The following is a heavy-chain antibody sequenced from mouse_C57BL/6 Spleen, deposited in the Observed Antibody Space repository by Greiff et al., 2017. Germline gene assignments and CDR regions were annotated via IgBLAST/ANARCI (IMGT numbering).Heavy chain of an antibody. J-gene: IGHJ4*01. CDR2: INPSSGYT. V-gene: IGHV1-7*01. CDR3: ASPMMVTQAFYAMDY. Sequence: QVQLQQSGAELAKPGASVKLSCKASGYTFTSYWMHWVKQRPGQGLEWIGYINPSSGYTKYNQKFKDKATLTADKSSSTAYMQLSSLTYEYSAVYYCASPMMVTQAFYAMDYWGQGTSVTVSS. CDR1: GYTFTSYW. D-gene: IGHD2-3*01.